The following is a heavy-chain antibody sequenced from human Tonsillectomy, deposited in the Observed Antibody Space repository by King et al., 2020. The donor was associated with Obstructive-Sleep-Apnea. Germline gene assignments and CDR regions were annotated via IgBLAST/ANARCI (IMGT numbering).Heavy chain of an antibody. CDR2: INSDGSST. CDR3: ARGTPYSTGWFDY. Sequence: VQLVESGGGLVQPGGSLRLSCAASGFTFSSYWMHWVRQAPGKGLVWVSRINSDGSSTSYADSVKGRFTISRDSAKNTLYLQMNSLRAEDTAVYYCARGTPYSTGWFDYWGHGTLVTVSS. D-gene: IGHD6-19*01. CDR1: GFTFSSYW. J-gene: IGHJ4*01. V-gene: IGHV3-74*01.